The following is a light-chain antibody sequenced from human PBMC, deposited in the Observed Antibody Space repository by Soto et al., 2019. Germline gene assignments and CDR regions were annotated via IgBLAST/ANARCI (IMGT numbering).Light chain of an antibody. Sequence: EIVMTQSPATLSVSPGERATLSCRASQSVITNLAWYQQKSGQAPRLLIYAASTRATDIPARFSGSGSGTDFTLTISRLEPEDFAVYYCQQYGSSPWTFGQGTKVDIK. J-gene: IGKJ1*01. CDR2: AAS. CDR1: QSVITN. V-gene: IGKV3-15*01. CDR3: QQYGSSPWT.